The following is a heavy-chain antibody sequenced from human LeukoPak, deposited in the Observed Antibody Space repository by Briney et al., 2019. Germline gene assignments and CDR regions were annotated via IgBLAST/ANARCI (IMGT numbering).Heavy chain of an antibody. J-gene: IGHJ6*03. CDR3: ARERPHCSGGSCDYYYYMDV. CDR2: INHSGST. Sequence: GSLRLSCAASGFTFSSYAMSWVRQPPGKGLEWIGEINHSGSTNYNPSLKSRVTISVDTSKNQFSLKLSSVTAADTAVYYCARERPHCSGGSCDYYYYMDVWGKGTTVTVSS. V-gene: IGHV4-34*01. D-gene: IGHD2-15*01. CDR1: GFTFSSYA.